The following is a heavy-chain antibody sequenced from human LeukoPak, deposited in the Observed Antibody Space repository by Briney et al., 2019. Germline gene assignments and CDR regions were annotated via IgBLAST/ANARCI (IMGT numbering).Heavy chain of an antibody. D-gene: IGHD5-24*01. CDR3: ASRDGPQGAFDH. V-gene: IGHV1-2*02. CDR1: GYTFTGYH. Sequence: ASVKVSCKASGYTFTGYHIHWVRQAPGQGLEWMGWINPNSGVTNYAQKFQGRVTMTRDTSISTAYMELSRLTSDDTAVYYCASRDGPQGAFDHWGQGTLVTVSS. CDR2: INPNSGVT. J-gene: IGHJ4*02.